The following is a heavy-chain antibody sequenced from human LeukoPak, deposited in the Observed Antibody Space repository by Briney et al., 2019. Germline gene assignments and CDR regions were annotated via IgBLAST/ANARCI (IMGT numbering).Heavy chain of an antibody. D-gene: IGHD6-19*01. Sequence: GGSLRLSCAASGFTFSSYAMSWVRQAPGKGLEWVSAISGSGGSTYYADSVKGRFIISRDNSKNTLYLQMNSLRVDDTAVYFCAKDISAVPGRGHYFDYWGQGTLVTVSS. J-gene: IGHJ4*02. CDR3: AKDISAVPGRGHYFDY. CDR1: GFTFSSYA. CDR2: ISGSGGST. V-gene: IGHV3-23*01.